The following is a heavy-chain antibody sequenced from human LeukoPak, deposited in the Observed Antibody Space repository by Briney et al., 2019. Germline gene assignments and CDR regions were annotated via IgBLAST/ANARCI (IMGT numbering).Heavy chain of an antibody. CDR3: ARDNPGGLWFGELTS. Sequence: ASVKVSCKASGYTFTSYGISWVRQAPGQGLEWMGWISAYNGNTNYAQKLQGRVTMTTDTSTSTAYMELRSLRSDDTAVYYCARDNPGGLWFGELTSWGQRTLVTVSS. V-gene: IGHV1-18*01. D-gene: IGHD3-10*01. CDR1: GYTFTSYG. J-gene: IGHJ5*02. CDR2: ISAYNGNT.